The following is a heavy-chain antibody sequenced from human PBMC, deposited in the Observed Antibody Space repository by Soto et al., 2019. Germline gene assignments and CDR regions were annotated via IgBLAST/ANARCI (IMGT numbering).Heavy chain of an antibody. CDR2: ISYDGSDK. CDR3: AKDKCSSTSCYLAYGMDV. J-gene: IGHJ6*02. V-gene: IGHV3-30*18. CDR1: GFTFSSYA. D-gene: IGHD2-2*01. Sequence: QVQLVESGGGVVQPGRSLRLSCAASGFTFSSYAIHWVRQAPGKGLEWVAVISYDGSDKYYADSVKGRFTISRDNSKNTLYLQMNSLRAEETAIYYCAKDKCSSTSCYLAYGMDVWGQGTTVTVSS.